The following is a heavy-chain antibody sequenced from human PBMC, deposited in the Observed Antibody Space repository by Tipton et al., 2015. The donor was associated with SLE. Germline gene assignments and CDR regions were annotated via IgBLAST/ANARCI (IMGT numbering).Heavy chain of an antibody. CDR2: ISSSSSYI. Sequence: SLRLSCAASGFTFSSYSMNWVRQAPGKGLEWVSSISSSSSYIYYADSVKGRFTISRDNAKNSLYLQMNSLRAEDTAVYYCARGGDFWSGYWYWGQGTLVTVSS. CDR3: ARGGDFWSGYWY. CDR1: GFTFSSYS. V-gene: IGHV3-21*01. D-gene: IGHD3-3*01. J-gene: IGHJ4*02.